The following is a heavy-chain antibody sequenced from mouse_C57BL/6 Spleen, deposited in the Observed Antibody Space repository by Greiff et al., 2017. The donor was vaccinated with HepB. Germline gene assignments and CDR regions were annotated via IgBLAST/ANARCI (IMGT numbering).Heavy chain of an antibody. CDR2: FYPGSGSI. CDR3: ARHEEAECYGRGWFAY. D-gene: IGHD1-1*01. V-gene: IGHV1-62-2*01. J-gene: IGHJ3*01. Sequence: LQESGAELVKPGASVKLSCKASGYTFTEYTIHWVKQRSGQGLEWIGWFYPGSGSIKYNEKFKDKATLTADKSSSTVYMELSRLTSEDSAVLCVARHEEAECYGRGWFAYLGKGALVTVAA. CDR1: GYTFTEYT.